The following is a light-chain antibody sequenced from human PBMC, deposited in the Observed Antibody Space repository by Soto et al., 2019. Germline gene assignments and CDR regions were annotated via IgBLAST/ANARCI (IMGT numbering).Light chain of an antibody. CDR3: QQYDNLLG. CDR1: QDISNY. Sequence: DIQMTQSPSSLSASVGDRVTITCQASQDISNYLNWYQQKPGKAPKLLIYDASNLETGVPSRFSGSGSGTDFTFTISSLQPEDIATYYCQQYDNLLGFDPGTKVDIK. CDR2: DAS. J-gene: IGKJ3*01. V-gene: IGKV1-33*01.